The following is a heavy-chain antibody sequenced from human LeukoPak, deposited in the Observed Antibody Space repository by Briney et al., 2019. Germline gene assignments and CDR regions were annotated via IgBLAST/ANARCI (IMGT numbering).Heavy chain of an antibody. D-gene: IGHD6-13*01. CDR3: ARTLYIAAVPGGFDY. CDR1: GYTFTGHY. J-gene: IGHJ4*02. CDR2: INPKNAGT. V-gene: IGHV1-2*02. Sequence: ASVKVSCKASGYTFTGHYMHWVRQAPGQGLEWMGWINPKNAGTNFALRFQGRVTMTRDTSISTVYMELSRLRSDDTALYYCARTLYIAAVPGGFDYWGQGTLVTVSS.